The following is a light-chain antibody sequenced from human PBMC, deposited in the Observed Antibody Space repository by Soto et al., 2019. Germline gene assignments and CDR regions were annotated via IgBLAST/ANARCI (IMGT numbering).Light chain of an antibody. J-gene: IGLJ2*01. CDR3: SSYAGSNDVV. CDR2: EVS. CDR1: SSDVGGYKY. V-gene: IGLV2-8*01. Sequence: QSVLTQPPSASGSPGQSVTISCTGTSSDVGGYKYVSWYQQYPGKAPKLMIYEVSKRPSGVPDRFSGSKSGNTASLTVSGLRAEDEADYYCSSYAGSNDVVFGGGTQLTVL.